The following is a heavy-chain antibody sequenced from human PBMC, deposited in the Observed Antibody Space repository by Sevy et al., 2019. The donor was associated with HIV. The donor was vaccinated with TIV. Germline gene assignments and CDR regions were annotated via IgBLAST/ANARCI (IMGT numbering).Heavy chain of an antibody. CDR2: IIPIFGTA. CDR1: GGTFSSYA. Sequence: ASVKVSCKASGGTFSSYAISWVRQAPGQGLEWMGGIIPIFGTANYAQKFQGRVTITADKSTSTAYMELSSLRSEDTAVYYCARGGGGYCSSTSCYGGRVYYYYYMDVWGKGTTVTVSS. V-gene: IGHV1-69*06. D-gene: IGHD2-2*01. CDR3: ARGGGGYCSSTSCYGGRVYYYYYMDV. J-gene: IGHJ6*03.